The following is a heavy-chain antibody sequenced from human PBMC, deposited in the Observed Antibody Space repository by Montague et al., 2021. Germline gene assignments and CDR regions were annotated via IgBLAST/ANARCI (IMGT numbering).Heavy chain of an antibody. D-gene: IGHD4-17*01. CDR2: ITSGGST. CDR1: GFPFSSYA. J-gene: IGHJ5*02. Sequence: SLRLSCAASGFPFSSYAMSWVRQAPGKGLKWVSSITSGGSTYYADSVTGRFTISRDNSKNTLYLQMNSLRAEDTAVYYCTKDQDDYGDYVDWVDTWSQGTLVTVSS. CDR3: TKDQDDYGDYVDWVDT. V-gene: IGHV3-23*01.